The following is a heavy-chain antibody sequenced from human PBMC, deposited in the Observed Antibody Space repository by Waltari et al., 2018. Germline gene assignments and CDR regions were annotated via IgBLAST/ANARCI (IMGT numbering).Heavy chain of an antibody. D-gene: IGHD2-2*01. CDR2: IIPIFGTA. Sequence: QVQLVQSGAEVKKPGSSVKVSCKASGGTFSSYDTSWVRQDPGQGLEWMGGIIPIFGTANYAQKFQGTFTITADESTSTAYMELSSLRSEDTAVYYCARGPELTMPFDYWGQGTLVTVSS. J-gene: IGHJ4*02. CDR1: GGTFSSYD. V-gene: IGHV1-69*01. CDR3: ARGPELTMPFDY.